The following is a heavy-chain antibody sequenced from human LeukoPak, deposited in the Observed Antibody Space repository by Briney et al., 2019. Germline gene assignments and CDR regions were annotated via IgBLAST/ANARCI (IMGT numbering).Heavy chain of an antibody. CDR3: ARDYDSSGTYMDV. V-gene: IGHV3-30*04. CDR2: ISYDGSNK. D-gene: IGHD3-22*01. CDR1: GFTFSSYA. Sequence: GGSLRLSCAASGFTFSSYATHWVRQAPGKGLEWVAVISYDGSNKYYADSVKGRFTISRDNSKNTLYLQMNSLRAEDTAVYYCARDYDSSGTYMDVWGKGTTVTVSS. J-gene: IGHJ6*03.